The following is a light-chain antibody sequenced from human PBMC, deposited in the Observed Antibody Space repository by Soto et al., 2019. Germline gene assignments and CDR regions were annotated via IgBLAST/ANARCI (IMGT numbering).Light chain of an antibody. CDR3: QQYNNWLRT. Sequence: EIVMTQSPATLSVSPGERATLSCRASQSVSSNLAWYQQKPGQAPRLLIYVASTRATGIPARFSGSGSGTEFTLTISSLQSEDFAVYDCQQYNNWLRTFGQGTRLEIK. CDR2: VAS. J-gene: IGKJ5*01. V-gene: IGKV3-15*01. CDR1: QSVSSN.